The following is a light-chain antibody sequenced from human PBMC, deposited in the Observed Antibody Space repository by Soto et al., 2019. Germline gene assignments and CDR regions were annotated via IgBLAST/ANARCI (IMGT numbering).Light chain of an antibody. V-gene: IGKV3-20*01. J-gene: IGKJ4*01. Sequence: EIVLAQPPGTLSLSPGERATLSCRASQSVSSNYLAWYQQKPGQPPRLLIYGASSRATGIPDRFSGSGSGTDFTLTISRLEPEDFAVYYCQQYGTSPLTFGGGTKVEIK. CDR1: QSVSSNY. CDR3: QQYGTSPLT. CDR2: GAS.